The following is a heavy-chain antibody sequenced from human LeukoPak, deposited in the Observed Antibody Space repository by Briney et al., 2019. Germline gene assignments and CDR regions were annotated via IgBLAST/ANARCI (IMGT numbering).Heavy chain of an antibody. CDR1: GYTFTSYG. Sequence: GASVKVSCKASGYTFTSYGISWVRQAPGQGLEWMGWISAYNGNTNYAQKLQGRVTMTTDTSTSTAYMELSSLRSEDTAVYYCARSSILWWPRPLDPFDYWGQGTLVTVSS. V-gene: IGHV1-18*01. CDR3: ARSSILWWPRPLDPFDY. D-gene: IGHD2-21*01. CDR2: ISAYNGNT. J-gene: IGHJ4*02.